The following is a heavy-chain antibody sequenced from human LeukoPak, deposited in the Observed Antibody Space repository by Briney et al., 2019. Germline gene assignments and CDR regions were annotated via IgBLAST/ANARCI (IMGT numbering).Heavy chain of an antibody. D-gene: IGHD2-8*01. Sequence: GGSLRLSCSASGFTFSSYAMHWVRQAPGKGLEWVAGISGSAYTTHYAGSVKGRFTISRDNSKNTLFLQMDSLRVEDTAVYYCAKLPIMLALNRIEFWSQGSLVTVTS. CDR1: GFTFSSYA. CDR2: ISGSAYTT. J-gene: IGHJ4*02. V-gene: IGHV3-23*01. CDR3: AKLPIMLALNRIEF.